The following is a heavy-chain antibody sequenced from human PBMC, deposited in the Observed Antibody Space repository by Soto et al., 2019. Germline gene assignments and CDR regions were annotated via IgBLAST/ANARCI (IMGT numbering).Heavy chain of an antibody. Sequence: PSETLSLTCAVSGYSISSGYYWGWLRQPPGKGLEWIGSIYHGGSTYYNPSLNSRVTLSIDMTNNHVSLILNSVTAADTAVHYCARGDGYNYSFDYWGQGTLVTVSS. D-gene: IGHD5-12*01. CDR1: GYSISSGYY. V-gene: IGHV4-38-2*01. CDR3: ARGDGYNYSFDY. CDR2: IYHGGST. J-gene: IGHJ4*02.